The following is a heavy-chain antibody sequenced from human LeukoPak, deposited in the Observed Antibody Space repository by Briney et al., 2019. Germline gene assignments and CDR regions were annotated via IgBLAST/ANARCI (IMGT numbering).Heavy chain of an antibody. CDR2: IKTKNDGETT. Sequence: GGSLRLSCAASRFTFSNTWMSWVRQAPGKGLEWVGRIKTKNDGETTNYAAPVKGRFTISRDDSKNTLYLLMNSPRIEDTAVYYCATNPLYWGQGTLVTVSS. CDR1: RFTFSNTW. CDR3: ATNPLY. V-gene: IGHV3-15*01. J-gene: IGHJ4*02.